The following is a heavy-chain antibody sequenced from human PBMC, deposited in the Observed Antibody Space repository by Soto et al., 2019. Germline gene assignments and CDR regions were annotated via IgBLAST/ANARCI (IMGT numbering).Heavy chain of an antibody. D-gene: IGHD3-22*01. Sequence: GGSLRLSCAASGFTFTNAWMNWVRQAPGKGLEWVGRIKSKTDGGTTDYAAPVKGRFTISRDDSKNTLYLQMNSLKTEDTAVYYCITEIYYYYSSGHPLWGKLLDYWGQGTLVTVSS. V-gene: IGHV3-15*07. CDR3: ITEIYYYYSSGHPLWGKLLDY. CDR1: GFTFTNAW. J-gene: IGHJ4*02. CDR2: IKSKTDGGTT.